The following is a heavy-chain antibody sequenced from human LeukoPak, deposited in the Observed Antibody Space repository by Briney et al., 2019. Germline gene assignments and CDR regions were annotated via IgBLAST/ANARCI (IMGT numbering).Heavy chain of an antibody. D-gene: IGHD3-10*01. J-gene: IGHJ4*02. V-gene: IGHV4-59*01. Sequence: PSETLSLTCTVSGGSISSYYWSWIRQPPGKRLEWIGYIYYSGSTNYNPSLKSRVTISVDTSKNQFSLKLSSVTAADTAVYYCASNTMVRGVILPDYWGQGTLVTVSS. CDR3: ASNTMVRGVILPDY. CDR1: GGSISSYY. CDR2: IYYSGST.